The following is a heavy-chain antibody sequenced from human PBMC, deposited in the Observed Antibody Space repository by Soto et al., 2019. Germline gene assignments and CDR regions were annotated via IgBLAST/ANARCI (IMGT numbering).Heavy chain of an antibody. CDR1: GYDFTSYG. V-gene: IGHV1-18*01. Sequence: QDQLVQSGAEVKKPGASVKVSCKASGYDFTSYGIRGVRQAPGQGLEWMGWISANNGNTNHAQKLQGRVTMTTDTSTRTAYMELRILRSDDTDVYYCARDRGRYALDSWGQGTLVTVSS. CDR3: ARDRGRYALDS. D-gene: IGHD1-26*01. J-gene: IGHJ4*02. CDR2: ISANNGNT.